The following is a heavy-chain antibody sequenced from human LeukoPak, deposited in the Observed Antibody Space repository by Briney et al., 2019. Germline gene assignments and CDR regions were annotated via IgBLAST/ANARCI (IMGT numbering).Heavy chain of an antibody. Sequence: SETLSLTCTVSGGSISSYYWSWIRQPPGKGLEWIGYIYYSGSTNYNPSLKGRVTISVDTSKNQFSLKLSSVTAADTAVYYCASSPWFGELYGLSYWGQGTLVTVSS. CDR2: IYYSGST. CDR1: GGSISSYY. D-gene: IGHD3-10*01. J-gene: IGHJ4*02. CDR3: ASSPWFGELYGLSY. V-gene: IGHV4-59*01.